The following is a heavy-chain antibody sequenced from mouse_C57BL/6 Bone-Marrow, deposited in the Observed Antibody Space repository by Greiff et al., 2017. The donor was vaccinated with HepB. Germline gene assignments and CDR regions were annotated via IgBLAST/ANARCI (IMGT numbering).Heavy chain of an antibody. CDR1: GFNIKDDY. J-gene: IGHJ3*01. CDR3: TPPTIVTTDAY. CDR2: IDPENGDT. V-gene: IGHV14-4*01. Sequence: EVQLQQSGAELVRPGASVKLSCTASGFNIKDDYMHWVKQRPEQGLEWIGWIDPENGDTEYASKFQGKATITADTSSNTAYLQLSILTSEDTAVYYCTPPTIVTTDAYWGQGTLVTVSA. D-gene: IGHD2-5*01.